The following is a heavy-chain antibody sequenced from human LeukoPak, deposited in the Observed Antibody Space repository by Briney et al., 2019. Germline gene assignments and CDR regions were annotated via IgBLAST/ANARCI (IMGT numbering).Heavy chain of an antibody. D-gene: IGHD3-3*01. J-gene: IGHJ6*03. Sequence: GASVKVSCKASGYTFTSYGISWVRQAPGQGLEWMGWISAYNGNTNYAQKLQGRVTMTTDTSTSTAYMELRSLRSDDTAVYYCARDRFLEWFGYYHYYYMDVWGKGTTVTVSS. CDR1: GYTFTSYG. V-gene: IGHV1-18*01. CDR2: ISAYNGNT. CDR3: ARDRFLEWFGYYHYYYMDV.